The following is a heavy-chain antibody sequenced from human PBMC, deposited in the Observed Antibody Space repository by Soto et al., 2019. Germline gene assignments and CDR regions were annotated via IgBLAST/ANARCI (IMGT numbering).Heavy chain of an antibody. D-gene: IGHD6-19*01. V-gene: IGHV3-30-3*01. Sequence: VGSLRLSCAASGFTLSSYAIHWVRQARGKGLEWVTVISKGGSNLYFADSVKGRFTISRDNSKNTLYLQMNSLRSEDTAVYYCAREVEYTSAFGISSSFDYWGQGTLVTVSS. CDR2: ISKGGSNL. CDR3: AREVEYTSAFGISSSFDY. J-gene: IGHJ4*02. CDR1: GFTLSSYA.